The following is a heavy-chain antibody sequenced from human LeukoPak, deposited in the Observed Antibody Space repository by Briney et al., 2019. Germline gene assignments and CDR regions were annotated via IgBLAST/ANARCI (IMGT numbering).Heavy chain of an antibody. CDR2: ISSSSSYI. CDR1: RFTLSSYS. V-gene: IGHV3-21*01. D-gene: IGHD3-3*01. Sequence: RGSLTPASAAYRFTLSSYSMNWVRQAPGKGLEWVSSISSSSSYIYYADSVKGRFTISRDNAKNSLYLQMNSLRAEDTAVYYCARAGRFLEWSTLPTDYWGQGTLVTVSS. CDR3: ARAGRFLEWSTLPTDY. J-gene: IGHJ4*02.